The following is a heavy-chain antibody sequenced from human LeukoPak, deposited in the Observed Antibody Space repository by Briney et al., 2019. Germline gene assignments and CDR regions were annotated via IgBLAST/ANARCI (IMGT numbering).Heavy chain of an antibody. J-gene: IGHJ5*02. V-gene: IGHV1-2*02. CDR1: GSFTGEY. Sequence: ASVKVSCKASGSFTGEYVHWVRQAPGQGLEWLGWINPDTGGTNFAQKFQGRVTMAGDTSISTAYMELSRLTSDDTAVYYSARSPYDSGSYVSAPWGQGTQVTVSS. CDR3: ARSPYDSGSYVSAP. D-gene: IGHD3-10*01. CDR2: INPDTGGT.